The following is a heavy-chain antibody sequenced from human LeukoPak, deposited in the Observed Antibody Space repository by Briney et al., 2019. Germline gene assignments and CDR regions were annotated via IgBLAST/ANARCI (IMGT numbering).Heavy chain of an antibody. J-gene: IGHJ3*02. CDR3: ARDKGYAFDI. CDR1: GFPFSSYS. CDR2: IGTSSSAI. V-gene: IGHV3-48*01. D-gene: IGHD5-12*01. Sequence: GGTLRLSCAASGFPFSSYSMIWVRKAPGKGLEWVSYIGTSSSAIYYADSAKGRFTISRDNAKNSLYLQMNSLRAEDTAVYYCARDKGYAFDIWGQGTLVTVSS.